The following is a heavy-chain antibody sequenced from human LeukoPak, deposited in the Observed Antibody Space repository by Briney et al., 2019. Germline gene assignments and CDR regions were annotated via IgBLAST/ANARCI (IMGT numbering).Heavy chain of an antibody. D-gene: IGHD6-13*01. V-gene: IGHV6-1*01. CDR2: TYYRSKWYN. J-gene: IGHJ4*02. Sequence: SQTLSLTCAISGDSVSSNSATWTWIRQSPSRGLEWLGRTYYRSKWYNDYAVSVKSRITINPDTSKNQFSLQLNSVTPEDTAMYYCARGSSSSSWYFDYWGQGTLVTVSS. CDR1: GDSVSSNSAT. CDR3: ARGSSSSSWYFDY.